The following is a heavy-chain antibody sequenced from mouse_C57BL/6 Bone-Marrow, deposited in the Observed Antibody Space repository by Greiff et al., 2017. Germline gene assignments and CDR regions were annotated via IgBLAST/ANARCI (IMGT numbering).Heavy chain of an antibody. V-gene: IGHV1-64*01. D-gene: IGHD3-2*02. J-gene: IGHJ4*01. CDR3: ASRRAQATPHYYAMDY. CDR1: GYTFTSYW. Sequence: QVQLQQPGAELVKPGASVKLSCKASGYTFTSYWMHWVKQRPGQGLEWIGMIHPNSGSTNYNEKFKSKATLTVDKSSSTAYMQLSSLTSEDSAVYYCASRRAQATPHYYAMDYWGQGTSVTVSS. CDR2: IHPNSGST.